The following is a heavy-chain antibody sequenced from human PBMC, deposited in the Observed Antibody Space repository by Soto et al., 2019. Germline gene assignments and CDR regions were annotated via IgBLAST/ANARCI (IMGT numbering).Heavy chain of an antibody. D-gene: IGHD3-10*01. CDR2: ISYDGSNK. Sequence: QVQLVESGGGVVQTGRSLRLSCAASGFTFSSYGMHWVRQAPGKGLEWVAVISYDGSNKYYSDSVKGRFTISRDNSKNTLYLQMNSLRAEDTAVYYCAKERGGYSYWGQGTMVTVSS. J-gene: IGHJ3*01. CDR3: AKERGGYSY. CDR1: GFTFSSYG. V-gene: IGHV3-30*18.